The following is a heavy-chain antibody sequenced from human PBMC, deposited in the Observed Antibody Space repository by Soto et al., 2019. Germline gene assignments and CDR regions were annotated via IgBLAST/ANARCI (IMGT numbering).Heavy chain of an antibody. CDR2: IYPGDSDT. J-gene: IGHJ6*02. CDR1: GYSFTSYW. Sequence: GESLKISCKGSGYSFTSYWIGWVRQMPGKGLEWMGIIYPGDSDTRYSPSFQGQVTISADKSISTAYLQWSSLKASATAMYYCARPTTLTSCFYDGMDVWGQGTTVTVA. D-gene: IGHD4-17*01. CDR3: ARPTTLTSCFYDGMDV. V-gene: IGHV5-51*01.